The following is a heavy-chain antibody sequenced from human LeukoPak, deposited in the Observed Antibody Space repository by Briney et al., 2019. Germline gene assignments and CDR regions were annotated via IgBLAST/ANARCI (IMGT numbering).Heavy chain of an antibody. CDR1: GFTFSSYG. J-gene: IGHJ3*02. D-gene: IGHD2-15*01. CDR3: ARGPYCSGGTCYTLGAFDI. CDR2: IRYDGTDK. Sequence: GGSLRLSCAASGFTFSSYGMHWLRQAPGKGLEWVAFIRYDGTDKYYADSVKGRFSISRDNSKNTLFLQMNSLRAEDTAVYYCARGPYCSGGTCYTLGAFDIWGQGTMVTVSS. V-gene: IGHV3-30*02.